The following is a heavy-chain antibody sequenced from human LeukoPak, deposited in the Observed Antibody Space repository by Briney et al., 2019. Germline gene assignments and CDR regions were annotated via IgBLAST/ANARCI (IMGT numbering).Heavy chain of an antibody. J-gene: IGHJ6*03. Sequence: SETLSLTCAVYGGSFSGYYWSWIRQPPGKGLEWIGEINHSGSTNYNPSLKSRVTISVDTSKNQFSLKLSSVTAADTAVYYCARGDYDFWSGYSYYYMDVWGKGTTVTVSS. V-gene: IGHV4-34*01. CDR2: INHSGST. CDR3: ARGDYDFWSGYSYYYMDV. D-gene: IGHD3-3*01. CDR1: GGSFSGYY.